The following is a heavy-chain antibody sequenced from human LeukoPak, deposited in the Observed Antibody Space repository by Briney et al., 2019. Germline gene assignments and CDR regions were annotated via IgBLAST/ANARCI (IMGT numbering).Heavy chain of an antibody. J-gene: IGHJ3*02. Sequence: GGSLRLSCGASGFTFSSYGMNWVRQAPGKGLEWVSAISGSGGRTYYTDSVKGRFTISRDNAKNSLYLQMNSLRAEDTAVYYCARVGATDDAFDIWGQGTMVTVSS. CDR2: ISGSGGRT. D-gene: IGHD1-26*01. CDR3: ARVGATDDAFDI. CDR1: GFTFSSYG. V-gene: IGHV3-23*01.